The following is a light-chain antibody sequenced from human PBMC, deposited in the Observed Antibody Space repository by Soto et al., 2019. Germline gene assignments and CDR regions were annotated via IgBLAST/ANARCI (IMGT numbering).Light chain of an antibody. J-gene: IGKJ1*01. V-gene: IGKV3-15*01. CDR3: QQYNTWRT. CDR2: DAS. CDR1: QSVSSN. Sequence: EIVMTQSPATLSVSPGERVTLPCRASQSVSSNLAWYQQKPGQSPRLLIYDASTRATGIPARFSGSGSGTEFTLTISSLQSEDFAVYYCQQYNTWRTFGQGTKVEIK.